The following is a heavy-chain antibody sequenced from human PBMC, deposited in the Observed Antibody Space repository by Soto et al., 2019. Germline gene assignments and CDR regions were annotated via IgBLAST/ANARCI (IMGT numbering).Heavy chain of an antibody. D-gene: IGHD3-10*01. CDR2: ISGSGGST. Sequence: GGSLRLSCAASGFTFGSYAMSWVRQAPGKGLEWVSAISGSGGSTYYADSVKGRFTISRDNSKNTLYLQMNSLRAEDTAVYYCAKRPFGEHLYYFDYWGQGTLVTVSS. CDR3: AKRPFGEHLYYFDY. J-gene: IGHJ4*02. CDR1: GFTFGSYA. V-gene: IGHV3-23*01.